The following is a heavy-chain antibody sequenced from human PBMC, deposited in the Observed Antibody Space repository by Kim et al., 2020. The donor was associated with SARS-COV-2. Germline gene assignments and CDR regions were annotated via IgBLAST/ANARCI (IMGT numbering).Heavy chain of an antibody. CDR3: ARKGYSGGTVHGMDV. Sequence: GGSLRLSCAASGFTFSQFGMHWVRQAPGKGLEWVAILWPDGTKRYYAESVKGRFTISRDNSKNTLYLQMNSLRAEDTAMYYCARKGYSGGTVHGMDVWGQGTTVTVSS. CDR1: GFTFSQFG. CDR2: LWPDGTKR. V-gene: IGHV3-33*01. J-gene: IGHJ6*02. D-gene: IGHD1-26*01.